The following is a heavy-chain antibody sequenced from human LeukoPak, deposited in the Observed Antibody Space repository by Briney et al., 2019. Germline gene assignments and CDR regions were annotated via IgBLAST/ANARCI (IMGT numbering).Heavy chain of an antibody. CDR1: GFTFSSYE. J-gene: IGHJ4*02. Sequence: GGSLRLSCAASGFTFSSYEMNWVRQAPGKGLEWVSYISSSGSTIYYADSVKGRFTISRDNAKNSLYLQMNSLRAEDTAVYYCARDIVGYSYGYVYWGQGTLVTVSS. CDR2: ISSSGSTI. CDR3: ARDIVGYSYGYVY. V-gene: IGHV3-48*03. D-gene: IGHD5-18*01.